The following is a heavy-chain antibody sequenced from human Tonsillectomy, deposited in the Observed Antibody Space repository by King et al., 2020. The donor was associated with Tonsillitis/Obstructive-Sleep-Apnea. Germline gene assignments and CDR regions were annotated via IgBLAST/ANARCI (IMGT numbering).Heavy chain of an antibody. Sequence: QLQESGPGLVKPSETLSLTCTVSGGSISSSSYYWGWIRQPPGKGLEWIGRIYYSGSTYYNPSLKSRVTISVDTSKNQFSLKLSSVTAADAAVYYCARNTGYSTYPFDYWGQGTLVTVSS. CDR1: GGSISSSSYY. CDR2: IYYSGST. V-gene: IGHV4-39*01. J-gene: IGHJ4*02. CDR3: ARNTGYSTYPFDY. D-gene: IGHD6-13*01.